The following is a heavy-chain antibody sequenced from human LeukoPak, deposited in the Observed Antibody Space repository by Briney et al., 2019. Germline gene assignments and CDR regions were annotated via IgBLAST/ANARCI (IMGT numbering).Heavy chain of an antibody. CDR2: ISSSGSTI. D-gene: IGHD5-18*01. J-gene: IGHJ6*02. Sequence: PGGSLRLSCAASGFTSSDYYMSWIRQAPGKGLEWVSYISSSGSTIYYADSVKGRFTISRDNAKNSLYLQMNSLRAEDTAVYYCAAGNPRGYGYLLYYYYYGMDVWGQGTTVTVSS. CDR1: GFTSSDYY. CDR3: AAGNPRGYGYLLYYYYYGMDV. V-gene: IGHV3-11*01.